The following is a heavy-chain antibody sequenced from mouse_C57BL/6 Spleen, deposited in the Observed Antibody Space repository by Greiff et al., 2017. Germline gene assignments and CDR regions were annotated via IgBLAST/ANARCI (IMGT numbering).Heavy chain of an antibody. Sequence: EVQLVESGPELVKPGDSVKISCKASGYSFTGYFMNWVMQSHGKSLEWIGRINPYNGDTFYNQKFKGKATLTVDKSSSTAHMELRSLTSEDSAVYYCAREDYWDTTVVALYYYAMDYWGQGTSVTVSS. J-gene: IGHJ4*01. D-gene: IGHD1-1*01. CDR2: INPYNGDT. CDR1: GYSFTGYF. V-gene: IGHV1-20*01. CDR3: AREDYWDTTVVALYYYAMDY.